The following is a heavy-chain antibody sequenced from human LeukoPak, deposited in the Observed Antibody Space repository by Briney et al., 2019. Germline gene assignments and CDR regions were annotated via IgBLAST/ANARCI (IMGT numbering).Heavy chain of an antibody. V-gene: IGHV1-69*05. CDR1: GGTFSSYA. CDR2: IIPIFGTA. Sequence: SVKVSCKASGGTFSSYAISWVRQAPGQGLEWMGGIIPIFGTANYAQKFQGRVTITTDESTSTAYMELSGLRSEDTAVYYCAIAPPYYYDSSGYLFDYYHMDVWGKGTTVTVSS. J-gene: IGHJ6*03. D-gene: IGHD3-22*01. CDR3: AIAPPYYYDSSGYLFDYYHMDV.